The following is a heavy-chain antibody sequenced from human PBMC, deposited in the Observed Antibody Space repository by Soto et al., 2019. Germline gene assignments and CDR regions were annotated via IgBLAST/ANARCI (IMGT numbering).Heavy chain of an antibody. CDR1: GLTFSSYA. J-gene: IGHJ4*02. V-gene: IGHV3-23*01. Sequence: GGSLRLSCAASGLTFSSYAMSWVRQAPGEGLEWVSSVSGDGGGKYYADSVKGRFTISRDNSKNRLYLQMNSLRAEDTAVYYCAGIAIYGWGSQIDYWGQGTLVTVSS. D-gene: IGHD3-10*01. CDR2: VSGDGGGK. CDR3: AGIAIYGWGSQIDY.